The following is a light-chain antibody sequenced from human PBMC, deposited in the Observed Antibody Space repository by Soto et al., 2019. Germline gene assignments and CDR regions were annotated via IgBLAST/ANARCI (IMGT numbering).Light chain of an antibody. V-gene: IGKV1-5*03. Sequence: DIPMTQSPSTLSASVGDRVTITCRASQRISSGLAWYQQKPGKAPKLLIYKASSLESGVPSRFSGSGSGTECTVTISSLQPADFATYYCQQYNSYSTFGQGTKVEIK. CDR2: KAS. CDR3: QQYNSYST. CDR1: QRISSG. J-gene: IGKJ1*01.